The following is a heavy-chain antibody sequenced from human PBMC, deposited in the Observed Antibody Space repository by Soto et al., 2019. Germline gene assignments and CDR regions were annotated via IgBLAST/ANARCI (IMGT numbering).Heavy chain of an antibody. D-gene: IGHD4-17*01. CDR3: ARVGGDGKSRRYYYGMDV. V-gene: IGHV1-69*13. CDR2: IIPIFGTA. Sequence: SVKVSCKASGYTFTSFGITWVRQAPGQGLEWMGGIIPIFGTANYAQKFQGRVTITADESTSTAYMELSSLRAEDTAVYYCARVGGDGKSRRYYYGMDVWGQGTTVTVSS. CDR1: GYTFTSFG. J-gene: IGHJ6*02.